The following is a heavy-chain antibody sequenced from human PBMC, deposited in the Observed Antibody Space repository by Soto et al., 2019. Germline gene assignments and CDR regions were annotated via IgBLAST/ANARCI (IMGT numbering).Heavy chain of an antibody. J-gene: IGHJ6*02. CDR1: GDSVSSNSAA. CDR3: ARDPTTVVTPSSYYYGMDV. CDR2: TYYRSKWYN. V-gene: IGHV6-1*01. Sequence: SQTLSLTCAISGDSVSSNSAAWNWIRQSPSRGLEWLGRTYYRSKWYNDYAVSVKSRITINPDTSKNQFSLQLNSVTPEDTAVYYCARDPTTVVTPSSYYYGMDVWGQGTTVTVS. D-gene: IGHD4-17*01.